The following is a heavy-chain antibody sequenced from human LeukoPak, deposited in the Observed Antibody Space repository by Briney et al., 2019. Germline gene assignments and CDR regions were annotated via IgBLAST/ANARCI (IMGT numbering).Heavy chain of an antibody. CDR1: SGSISSYY. CDR3: ARFYYDSSGYYSNYYYYGMDV. J-gene: IGHJ6*02. D-gene: IGHD3-22*01. Sequence: PSETLSLTCTVSSGSISSYYWSWIRQPPGKGLEWIGYIYYSGSTNYNPSLKSRVTISVDTSKNQFSLKLSSVTAADTAVYYCARFYYDSSGYYSNYYYYGMDVWGQGTTVTVSS. CDR2: IYYSGST. V-gene: IGHV4-59*08.